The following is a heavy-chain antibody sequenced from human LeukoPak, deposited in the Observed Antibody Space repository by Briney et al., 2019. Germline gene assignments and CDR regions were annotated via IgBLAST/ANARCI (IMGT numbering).Heavy chain of an antibody. Sequence: GGSLRLSCAASGFTFSSYSMNWVRQAPGKGLEWVSSISSSSSYIYYADSVKGRFTISRDNAKNSLYLQMNSLRAEDTAVYYCAKDGTTVTLGMRFDYWGQGTLVTVSS. J-gene: IGHJ4*02. CDR1: GFTFSSYS. CDR3: AKDGTTVTLGMRFDY. V-gene: IGHV3-21*01. CDR2: ISSSSSYI. D-gene: IGHD4-11*01.